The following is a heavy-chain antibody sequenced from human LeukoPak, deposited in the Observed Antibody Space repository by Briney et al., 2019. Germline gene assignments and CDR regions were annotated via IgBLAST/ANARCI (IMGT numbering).Heavy chain of an antibody. D-gene: IGHD2-2*01. CDR2: INSDGSST. CDR1: GFTLSPYW. V-gene: IGHV3-74*01. J-gene: IGHJ4*02. Sequence: GGALRLSCAASGFTLSPYWMHWLRQAPGKGLVWVSRINSDGSSTTYADSVKGRFTISRDNTKNTLYLQMNILRAEDTAVYYCARARCSRTSCNTESDYWGQGTLVTVSS. CDR3: ARARCSRTSCNTESDY.